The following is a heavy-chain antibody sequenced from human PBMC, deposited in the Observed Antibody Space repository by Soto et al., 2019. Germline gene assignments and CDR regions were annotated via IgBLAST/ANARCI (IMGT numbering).Heavy chain of an antibody. J-gene: IGHJ4*02. V-gene: IGHV4-59*08. D-gene: IGHD5-18*01. CDR2: IYYSGST. CDR1: GGSISSYY. CDR3: ARRYGSFLDY. Sequence: PSETLSLTCTVSGGSISSYYWSWIRQPPGKGLEWIGYIYYSGSTNYNPSLKSRVTISVDTSKNQFSLKLSSVTAADTAVYYCARRYGSFLDYCGQGTLVTVSS.